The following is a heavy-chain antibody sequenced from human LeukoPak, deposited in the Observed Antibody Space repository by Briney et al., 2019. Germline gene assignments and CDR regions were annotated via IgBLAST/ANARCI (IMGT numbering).Heavy chain of an antibody. D-gene: IGHD3-10*01. CDR1: GFTFSNYG. CDR2: IRYDGSNK. Sequence: GGSLRLSCAASGFTFSNYGMHWVRQAPGKGLEWVAFIRYDGSNKYYADSVKGRFTISRDNSKNTLYLQMNSLRAEDTAVYYCAFRGGRLDYYLDYWGLGTLVTVSS. V-gene: IGHV3-30*02. CDR3: AFRGGRLDYYLDY. J-gene: IGHJ4*02.